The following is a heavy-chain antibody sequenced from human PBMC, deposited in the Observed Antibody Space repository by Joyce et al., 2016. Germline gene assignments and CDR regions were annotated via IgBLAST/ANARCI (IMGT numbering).Heavy chain of an antibody. CDR3: AILFGSGTPIDH. CDR2: IKSDGSYT. Sequence: EVQLVESGGGLVQPGGSLRLSCVASGFTFSNYWGQWVRQAPGQGLVWVSHIKSDGSYTGYADSVKGRFTISRDNAKNTLYLQVNSLRVEDTAVYYCAILFGSGTPIDHWGQGTLVTVSS. V-gene: IGHV3-74*01. J-gene: IGHJ4*02. D-gene: IGHD3-10*01. CDR1: GFTFSNYW.